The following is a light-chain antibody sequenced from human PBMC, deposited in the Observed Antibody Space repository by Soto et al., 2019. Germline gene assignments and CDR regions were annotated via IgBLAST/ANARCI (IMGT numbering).Light chain of an antibody. CDR3: QQYSSYWT. J-gene: IGKJ1*01. V-gene: IGKV1-5*01. Sequence: DIQITQSPSSLSASIGDTITISCRASQSISSWLAWYQQKPGKAPKLLIHDATSLESGVPSRFSGSGSGTEFTLTISSLQPDDFATYYCQQYSSYWTFAQGTKVDI. CDR1: QSISSW. CDR2: DAT.